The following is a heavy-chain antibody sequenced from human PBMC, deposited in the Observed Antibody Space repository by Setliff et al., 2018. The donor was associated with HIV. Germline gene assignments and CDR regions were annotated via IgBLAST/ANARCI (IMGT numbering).Heavy chain of an antibody. J-gene: IGHJ4*02. CDR3: GSDFSGWYYFDM. Sequence: ASVKVSCKASGGTFSVYGVSWLRQAPGQGLEWVGGVITMFGTVKYAQKFQGRVRITADEVTNIAYMDLSGLRYEDTAVYYCGSDFSGWYYFDMWGQGTLVTVSS. V-gene: IGHV1-69*13. CDR2: VITMFGTV. D-gene: IGHD6-19*01. CDR1: GGTFSVYG.